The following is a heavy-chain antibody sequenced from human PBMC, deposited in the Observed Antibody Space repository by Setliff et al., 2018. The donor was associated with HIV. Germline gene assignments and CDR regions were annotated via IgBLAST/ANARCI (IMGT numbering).Heavy chain of an antibody. CDR1: GFSFTKYG. CDR2: INTNSGDT. Sequence: GASVKVSCKASGFSFTKYGFSWVRQAPGQGLEWMGWINTNSGDTNYAEKFQGRVTMTRKTSISTAYMDLSRLRSDDTAIYFCARGTDFWSGSSNFDYWGQGTQVTVSS. V-gene: IGHV1-2*02. J-gene: IGHJ4*02. D-gene: IGHD3-3*01. CDR3: ARGTDFWSGSSNFDY.